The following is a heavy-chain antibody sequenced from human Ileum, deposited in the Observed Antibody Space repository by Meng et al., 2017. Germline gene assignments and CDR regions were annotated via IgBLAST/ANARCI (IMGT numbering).Heavy chain of an antibody. D-gene: IGHD3-22*01. CDR1: GWSFSGYY. CDR2: INHSGST. Sequence: QSQRQQGGPGLLKPSETLSLTFAVYGWSFSGYYWSWIRQPPGKGLEWIGEINHSGSTNYNPSLKSRVTISVDTSKNQFSLKLSSVTAADTAVYYCARNYYDSSGEDSNDYWGQGTLVTVSS. CDR3: ARNYYDSSGEDSNDY. J-gene: IGHJ4*02. V-gene: IGHV4-34*01.